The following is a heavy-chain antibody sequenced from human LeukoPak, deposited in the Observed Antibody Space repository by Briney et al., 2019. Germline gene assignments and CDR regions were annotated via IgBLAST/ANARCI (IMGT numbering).Heavy chain of an antibody. D-gene: IGHD6-19*01. V-gene: IGHV4-34*01. J-gene: IGHJ3*02. CDR2: INHSGST. Sequence: PSETLSLTCAVYGGSYSGYYWSWIRQPPGKGLEWMGEINHSGSTHYNPSLKTRVTISVDTSKNQFSLKLSSVTAADTAVYYCATTSGWPVDAFDIWSQGTMVTVSS. CDR3: ATTSGWPVDAFDI. CDR1: GGSYSGYY.